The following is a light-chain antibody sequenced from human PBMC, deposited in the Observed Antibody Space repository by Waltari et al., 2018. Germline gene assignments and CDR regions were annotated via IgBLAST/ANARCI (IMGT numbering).Light chain of an antibody. V-gene: IGKV1-12*01. Sequence: DIQMTQSPSSVSASVGDRVTITCRASQDISSWLAWYQQKPGKAPKLLIYGASSLKSGVPSRISGSGSGTEFTLTITSLQPEDFATYYCQQANSFPITFGQGTRLEIK. CDR1: QDISSW. CDR2: GAS. CDR3: QQANSFPIT. J-gene: IGKJ5*01.